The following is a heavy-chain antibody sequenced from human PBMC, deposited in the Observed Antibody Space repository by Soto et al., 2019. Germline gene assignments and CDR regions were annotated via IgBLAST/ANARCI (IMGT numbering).Heavy chain of an antibody. J-gene: IGHJ3*02. CDR2: ISGSGGST. CDR1: GFTFSSYA. CDR3: AKTHFNSSSSVYDAFDI. Sequence: GGSLRLSCAASGFTFSSYAMSWVRQAPGKGLEWVSAISGSGGSTYYADSVKGRFTISRDNSKNTLYLQMNSLRAEDTAVYYCAKTHFNSSSSVYDAFDIWGQGTMVTVSS. V-gene: IGHV3-23*01. D-gene: IGHD6-13*01.